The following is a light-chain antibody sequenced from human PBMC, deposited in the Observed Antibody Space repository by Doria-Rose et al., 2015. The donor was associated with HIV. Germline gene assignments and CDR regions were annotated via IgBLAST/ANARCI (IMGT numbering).Light chain of an antibody. J-gene: IGKJ5*01. CDR3: HQYNNWPT. CDR2: GAS. V-gene: IGKV3-15*01. Sequence: QSPETLSVSPGESATLSCRASQSVSTDLAWYQHKPGQAPRLLIWGASTRATGIPARCSGSGSGTEFTLTISSLQSEDFAIYFCHQYNNWPTFGQGTRLDIK. CDR1: QSVSTD.